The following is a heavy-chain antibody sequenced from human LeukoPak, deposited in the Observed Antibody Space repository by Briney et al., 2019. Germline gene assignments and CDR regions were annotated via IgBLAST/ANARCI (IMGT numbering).Heavy chain of an antibody. D-gene: IGHD5-18*01. J-gene: IGHJ4*02. CDR1: GGSFSGYY. CDR3: ATRPWIQLHLVDY. V-gene: IGHV4-34*01. Sequence: SETLSLTCAVYGGSFSGYYWSWIRQPPGKGLEWIGEINHSGSTNYNPSLKSRVTISVDTSKNQFSLKLSSVTAADTAVYYCATRPWIQLHLVDYWGQGTLVTVSS. CDR2: INHSGST.